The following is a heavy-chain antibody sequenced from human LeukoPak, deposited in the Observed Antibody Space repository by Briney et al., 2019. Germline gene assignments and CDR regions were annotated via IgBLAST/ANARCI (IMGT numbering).Heavy chain of an antibody. D-gene: IGHD1-1*01. CDR2: ISSNGGST. J-gene: IGHJ4*02. Sequence: GGSLRLSCAASGFTFSSYAMHWVRQAPGKGLEYVSAISSNGGSTYYANSVKGRFTISRDNSKYTLYLQMGSLRAEDMAVYYCARDPSVRWMGYFDYWGQGTLVTVSS. CDR3: ARDPSVRWMGYFDY. CDR1: GFTFSSYA. V-gene: IGHV3-64*01.